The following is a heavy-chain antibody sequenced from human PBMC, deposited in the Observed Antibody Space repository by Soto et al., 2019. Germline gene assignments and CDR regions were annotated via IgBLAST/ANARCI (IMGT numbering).Heavy chain of an antibody. Sequence: PGGSLRLSCSDSGFTFGNFWIHWVRQASGKGLEWVSHIGPDWTDIVYAASVKGRFIISRDNARDTVYLQMNNLEAEDTAVYYCAKQPWEVAPSGGQETLVTVSS. D-gene: IGHD1-26*01. V-gene: IGHV3-74*03. CDR3: AKQPWEVAPS. CDR2: IGPDWTDI. J-gene: IGHJ5*01. CDR1: GFTFGNFW.